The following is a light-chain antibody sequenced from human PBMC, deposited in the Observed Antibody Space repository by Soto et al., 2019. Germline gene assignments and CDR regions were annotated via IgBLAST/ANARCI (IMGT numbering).Light chain of an antibody. CDR3: QQFNNWPRT. CDR1: QSVISK. Sequence: ITQCPATLSVSPSGTVTISCMASQSVISKLASYQQIPVQSRRFPISHVPTRAPGIPVRFSCSVSRTEFTLTICSLQSEDFAVYSCQQFNNWPRTFGQGTKVDIK. V-gene: IGKV3-15*01. CDR2: HVP. J-gene: IGKJ1*01.